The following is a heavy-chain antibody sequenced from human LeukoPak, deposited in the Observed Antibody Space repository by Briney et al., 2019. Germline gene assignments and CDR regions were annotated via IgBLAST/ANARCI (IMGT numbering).Heavy chain of an antibody. J-gene: IGHJ4*02. Sequence: GASVKVSCKASGYTFTGYYMHWVRQAPGQGLEWMGWINPNSGGTNYAQKFQGRVTMTRDTSISTAYMELSRLRSDDTAVYYCARDRYYYDSSGYCPDYWGQGTLVTVSS. CDR3: ARDRYYYDSSGYCPDY. V-gene: IGHV1-2*02. D-gene: IGHD3-22*01. CDR2: INPNSGGT. CDR1: GYTFTGYY.